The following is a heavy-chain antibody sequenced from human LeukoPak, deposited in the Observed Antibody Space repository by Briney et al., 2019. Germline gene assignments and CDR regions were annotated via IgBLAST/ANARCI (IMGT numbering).Heavy chain of an antibody. D-gene: IGHD7-27*01. Sequence: GASVKVSCKASGYTFTGHYMHWVRQAPGQGLEWMGWINSNSGGANYAQKFQGRVTMTRDTSISTAYMELSRLRSGDTAVYYCARDRTGDLDYWGQGTLVTVSS. CDR2: INSNSGGA. CDR3: ARDRTGDLDY. CDR1: GYTFTGHY. J-gene: IGHJ4*02. V-gene: IGHV1-2*02.